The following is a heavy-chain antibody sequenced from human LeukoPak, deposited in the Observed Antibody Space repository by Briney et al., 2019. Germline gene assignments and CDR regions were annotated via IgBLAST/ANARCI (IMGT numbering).Heavy chain of an antibody. CDR1: GGSFSGYY. J-gene: IGHJ3*02. V-gene: IGHV4-34*01. CDR2: INHSGST. CDR3: ARPVVVVAARARDAFDI. Sequence: SETLSLTCAVYGGSFSGYYWSWIRQPPGKGLEWIGEINHSGSTNYNPSLKSRVTISVDTSKNQFSLQLSSVTAADTAVYYCARPVVVVAARARDAFDIWGQGTMVTVSS. D-gene: IGHD2-15*01.